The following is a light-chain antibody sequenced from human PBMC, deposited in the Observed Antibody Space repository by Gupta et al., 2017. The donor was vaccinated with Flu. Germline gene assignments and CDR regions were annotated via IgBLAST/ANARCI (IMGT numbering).Light chain of an antibody. V-gene: IGLV2-14*01. Sequence: QSALTQPASVSASPGQSISISCPVTSSDVGGYNHVTWYQQHPGKAPKRMIYEVNNRPSGVSNRFSGSKSGNTASLTISGLRAEDEADYYCSSYTSRSTFLLFGGGTKLTGL. CDR3: SSYTSRSTFLL. CDR2: EVN. CDR1: SSDVGGYNH. J-gene: IGLJ2*01.